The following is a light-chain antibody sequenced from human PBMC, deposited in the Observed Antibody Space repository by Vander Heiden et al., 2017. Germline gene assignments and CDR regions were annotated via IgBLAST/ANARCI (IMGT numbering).Light chain of an antibody. J-gene: IGLJ2*01. CDR1: SSNSGSNT. Sequence: QSVLTQPPPASGTPGQRVTISCSGSSSNSGSNTVNWYQQRPGTAPKLLIYSNNQRPSGVPDRFSGSKSGTSASLAISGLQSEDEADYYCAAWDDSLNGPVVFGGGTKLTVL. CDR3: AAWDDSLNGPVV. CDR2: SNN. V-gene: IGLV1-44*01.